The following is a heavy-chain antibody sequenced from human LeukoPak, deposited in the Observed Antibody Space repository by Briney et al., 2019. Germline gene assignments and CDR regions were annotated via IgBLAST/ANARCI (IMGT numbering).Heavy chain of an antibody. Sequence: GGSLRLSCAASGFTFSTYRMNWVRQAPGKGLEWVLSISTSSSYIYYADSVKGRFTISRDNAKNSLYLQMNSLRAEDTAVYYCARLDSSSCFDYWGQGTLVTVSS. D-gene: IGHD6-13*01. J-gene: IGHJ4*02. CDR3: ARLDSSSCFDY. V-gene: IGHV3-21*01. CDR2: ISTSSSYI. CDR1: GFTFSTYR.